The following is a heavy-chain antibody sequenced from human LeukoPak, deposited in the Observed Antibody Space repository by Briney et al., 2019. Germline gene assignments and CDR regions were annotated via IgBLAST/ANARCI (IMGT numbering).Heavy chain of an antibody. D-gene: IGHD6-19*01. CDR2: ISSSSSTI. CDR1: GFTFSSYS. J-gene: IGHJ4*02. V-gene: IGHV3-48*01. CDR3: AGGGRIAVAA. Sequence: TGGSLRLSCAASGFTFSSYSMNWVRQAPGKGLEWVSYISSSSSTIYYADSVKGRFTISRDNAKNSLYLQMNSLRAEDTAVYYCAGGGRIAVAAWGQGTLVTVYS.